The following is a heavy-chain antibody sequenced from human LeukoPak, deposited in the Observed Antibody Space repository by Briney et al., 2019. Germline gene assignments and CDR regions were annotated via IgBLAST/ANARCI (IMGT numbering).Heavy chain of an antibody. J-gene: IGHJ4*02. V-gene: IGHV3-72*01. Sequence: PGGSLRLSCAASGLTFSDHYVDWVRQAPGKGLEWVGRSRNKPNSYTTEFAASVKGRFTISRDDSKNSLFLLMSSLKTEDTAVYYCARDRRPSGCGGDCYSSWFDYWGQGTLVTVSS. CDR3: ARDRRPSGCGGDCYSSWFDY. CDR1: GLTFSDHY. CDR2: SRNKPNSYTT. D-gene: IGHD2-21*02.